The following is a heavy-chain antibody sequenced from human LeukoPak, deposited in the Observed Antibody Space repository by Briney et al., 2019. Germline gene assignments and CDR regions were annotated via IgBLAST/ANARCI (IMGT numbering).Heavy chain of an antibody. CDR3: AKVKGSSPHLDY. Sequence: GGSPRLSCAASGFTFSSYGMHWVRQAPGKGLEWVAFIRYDGSNKYYADSVKGRFTISRDNSKNTLYLQMNSLRAEDTAVYYCAKVKGSSPHLDYWGQGTLVTVSS. J-gene: IGHJ4*02. D-gene: IGHD6-13*01. CDR1: GFTFSSYG. CDR2: IRYDGSNK. V-gene: IGHV3-30*02.